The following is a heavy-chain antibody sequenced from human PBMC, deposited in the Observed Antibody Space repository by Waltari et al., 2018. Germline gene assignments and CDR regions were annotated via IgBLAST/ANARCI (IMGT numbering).Heavy chain of an antibody. J-gene: IGHJ3*02. CDR3: AKEGPDYGDYVGAFDI. V-gene: IGHV3-9*01. CDR2: ISWNSGSI. Sequence: VQLVESGGGLVKPGGSLRLSCAASGFTFSDYYMSWIRQAPGKGLEWVSGISWNSGSIGYADSVKGRFTISRDNAKNSLYLQMNSLRAEDTALYYCAKEGPDYGDYVGAFDIWGQGTMVTVSS. CDR1: GFTFSDYY. D-gene: IGHD4-17*01.